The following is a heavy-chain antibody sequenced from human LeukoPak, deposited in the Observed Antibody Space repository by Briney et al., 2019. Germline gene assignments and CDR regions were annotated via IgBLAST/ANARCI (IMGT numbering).Heavy chain of an antibody. CDR3: AKAAAGFNWYYYGMDV. Sequence: PGGSLRLSCAASGCTFSDYYMSWIRQAPGKGLEWVSYISSSGSTIYYADSVKGRFTISRDNAKNSLYLQMNSLRAEDTAVYYCAKAAAGFNWYYYGMDVWGQGTTVTVSS. D-gene: IGHD6-13*01. CDR2: ISSSGSTI. J-gene: IGHJ6*02. V-gene: IGHV3-11*01. CDR1: GCTFSDYY.